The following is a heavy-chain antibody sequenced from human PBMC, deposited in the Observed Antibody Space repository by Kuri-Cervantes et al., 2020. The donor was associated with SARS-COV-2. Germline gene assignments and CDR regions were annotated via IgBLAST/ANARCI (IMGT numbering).Heavy chain of an antibody. Sequence: GESLKISCAASRFTFDDYGMSWVRQAPGKGLEWVSGINWSDTSTGYADSVKGRFTIARDNAKNSVYLQMNSLRAEDTALYHCARGAHYYDSSSYPEWFDPWGQGTLVTVSS. CDR2: INWSDTST. D-gene: IGHD3-22*01. V-gene: IGHV3-20*01. CDR3: ARGAHYYDSSSYPEWFDP. J-gene: IGHJ5*02. CDR1: RFTFDDYG.